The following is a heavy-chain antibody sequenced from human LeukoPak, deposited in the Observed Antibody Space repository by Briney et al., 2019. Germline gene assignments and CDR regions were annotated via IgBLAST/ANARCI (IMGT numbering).Heavy chain of an antibody. CDR1: GFTFDDYG. CDR2: ISSSSSYI. Sequence: KSGGSLRLSCAASGFTFDDYGMSWVRQAPGKGLEWVSSISSSSSYIYYADSVKGRFTISRDNAKNSLYLQMNSLRAEDTAVYYCARDRVVVTAIAYFDYWGQGTLVTVSS. V-gene: IGHV3-21*01. J-gene: IGHJ4*02. D-gene: IGHD2-21*02. CDR3: ARDRVVVTAIAYFDY.